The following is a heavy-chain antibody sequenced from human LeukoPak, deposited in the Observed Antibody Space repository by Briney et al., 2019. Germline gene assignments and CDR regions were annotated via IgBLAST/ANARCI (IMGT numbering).Heavy chain of an antibody. CDR2: ISSSSTYI. CDR3: ARVRVGATYGGAFDI. J-gene: IGHJ3*02. Sequence: GGSLSLSCAASEFTFNNYGMSWVRQAAGTVLEWFSSISSSSTYIFYADSVKARFTISRDDAKNSLYLQMNSLRAEDTAVYSCARVRVGATYGGAFDIWGQGTMVTVSS. D-gene: IGHD1-26*01. V-gene: IGHV3-21*01. CDR1: EFTFNNYG.